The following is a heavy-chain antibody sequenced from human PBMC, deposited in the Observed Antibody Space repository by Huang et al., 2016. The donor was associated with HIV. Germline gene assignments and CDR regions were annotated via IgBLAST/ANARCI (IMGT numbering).Heavy chain of an antibody. Sequence: QVQLEQSGPVVRKPGSSVKVSCQASGGSFSDQIISWVRQAPGQRFEWMGGIIPLFRAPAYAQELNGRVTMTADESTATIYMELNSLTSEDTAVYYCAMSLRYQYDSRSYWGRYFDYWGQGTLVTVSS. D-gene: IGHD3-16*01. CDR1: GGSFSDQI. CDR2: IIPLFRAP. V-gene: IGHV1-69*01. CDR3: AMSLRYQYDSRSYWGRYFDY. J-gene: IGHJ4*02.